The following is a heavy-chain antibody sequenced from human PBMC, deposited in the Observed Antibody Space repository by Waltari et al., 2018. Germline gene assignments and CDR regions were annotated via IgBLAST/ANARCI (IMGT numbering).Heavy chain of an antibody. CDR3: ATLSPRWDEYFQH. D-gene: IGHD1-26*01. J-gene: IGHJ1*01. Sequence: QVQLVESGGGVVQPGGSLRLSCAASGFTFSSYGMHWVRQAPGKGLEWVAFIWYDGSNKYYADSMKGRFTISRDNSKNTLYLQMNSLRAEDTAVYYCATLSPRWDEYFQHWGQGTLVTVSS. CDR1: GFTFSSYG. V-gene: IGHV3-30*02. CDR2: IWYDGSNK.